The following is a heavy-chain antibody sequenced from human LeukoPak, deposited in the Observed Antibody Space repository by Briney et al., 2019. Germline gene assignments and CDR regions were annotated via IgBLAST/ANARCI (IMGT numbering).Heavy chain of an antibody. Sequence: PSQTLSLTCAVSGGSISSGGYSWSWIRQPPGKGLEWIGYIYHSGSTYYNPSLKSRVTISVDRSKNQFSLKLSSVTAADTAVYYCARGTYCSSTSCKSFDNWFDPWGQGTLVTVSS. CDR3: ARGTYCSSTSCKSFDNWFDP. J-gene: IGHJ5*02. V-gene: IGHV4-30-2*01. CDR1: GGSISSGGYS. CDR2: IYHSGST. D-gene: IGHD2-2*01.